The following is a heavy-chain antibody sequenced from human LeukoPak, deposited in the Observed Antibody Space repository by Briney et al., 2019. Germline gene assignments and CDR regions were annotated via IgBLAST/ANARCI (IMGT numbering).Heavy chain of an antibody. V-gene: IGHV3-21*06. CDR1: RFTFRRYS. J-gene: IGHJ6*02. CDR3: AREPYGNYGMDV. CDR2: LFSTGRYI. D-gene: IGHD4-17*01. Sequence: GELRLPCVASRFTFRRYSMNWVRQAPGKGLDYISSLFSTGRYIYYAAPLKGRFPISRDNAKNSLYLQMNSLRAEDTAVYYCAREPYGNYGMDVWGQGTTVTVSS.